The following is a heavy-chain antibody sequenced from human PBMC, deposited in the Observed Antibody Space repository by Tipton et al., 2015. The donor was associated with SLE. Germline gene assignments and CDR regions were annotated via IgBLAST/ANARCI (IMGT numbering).Heavy chain of an antibody. J-gene: IGHJ4*02. Sequence: SLRLSCATPGFTFSSYALSWVRRAPGKGLERVSAISGGGGSTYYADFVKGRFSISIDKSKKTLFLQMNSLRVDDTATYYCAKFEKTTDFYLDSWGQGTLVSVSS. V-gene: IGHV3-23*01. D-gene: IGHD1/OR15-1a*01. CDR2: ISGGGGST. CDR1: GFTFSSYA. CDR3: AKFEKTTDFYLDS.